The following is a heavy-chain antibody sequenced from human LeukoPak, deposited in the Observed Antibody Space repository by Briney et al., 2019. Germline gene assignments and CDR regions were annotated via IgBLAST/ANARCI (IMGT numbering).Heavy chain of an antibody. CDR1: GGTFSSYA. Sequence: GASVKVSCKASGGTFSSYAISWVRQAPGQGLEWMGGIIPIFGTANYAQKFQGRVTITTDESTSTAYMELRSLKSDDTAVYYCARANSVSYYGPPWRWGQGTLVTVSS. D-gene: IGHD1-26*01. V-gene: IGHV1-69*05. CDR3: ARANSVSYYGPPWR. J-gene: IGHJ4*02. CDR2: IIPIFGTA.